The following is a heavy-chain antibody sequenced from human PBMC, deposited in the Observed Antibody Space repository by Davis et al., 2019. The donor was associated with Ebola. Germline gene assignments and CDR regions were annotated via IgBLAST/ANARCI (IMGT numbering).Heavy chain of an antibody. D-gene: IGHD2-2*01. J-gene: IGHJ6*02. CDR3: ARVRGSSNNWNYYFYGIDV. Sequence: MPSETLSLTCAVYGGSFSGYYWSWIRQPPGKGLEWIGEINHSGSTNYNPSLKSRVTISVDTSKNQFSLKLSSVTAADTAVYYCARVRGSSNNWNYYFYGIDVWGQGTTVTVSS. CDR2: INHSGST. CDR1: GGSFSGYY. V-gene: IGHV4-34*01.